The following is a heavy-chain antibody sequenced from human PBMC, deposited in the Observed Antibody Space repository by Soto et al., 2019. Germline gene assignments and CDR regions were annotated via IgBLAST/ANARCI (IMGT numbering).Heavy chain of an antibody. V-gene: IGHV6-1*01. CDR2: TYYRSKWYT. Sequence: SQTLSLTCAISVDSVSSNSATWDWIRQSPSRGLEWLGRTYYRSKWYTDYAVSVKGRITINPDTSNNHLSLQLDSVTPDDTAVYYCARLIGDSWLASWGQGTLVTVPQ. J-gene: IGHJ5*01. CDR3: ARLIGDSWLAS. D-gene: IGHD2-8*01. CDR1: VDSVSSNSAT.